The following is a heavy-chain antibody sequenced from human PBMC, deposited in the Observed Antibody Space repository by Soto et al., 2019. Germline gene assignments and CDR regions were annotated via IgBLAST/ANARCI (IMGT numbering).Heavy chain of an antibody. CDR2: INVYNGNT. J-gene: IGHJ5*02. Sequence: QVQLVQSGGEVKKPGASVKVSCKASGYTFTNYGISWGRQAPGQGLEWMGGINVYNGNTKYAQKVQGRVTMTTDTSTSTAYMELRSLRSDDTAVYYCARGVGSGSYYNQYNWFDPWGQGTLVTVSS. D-gene: IGHD3-10*01. V-gene: IGHV1-18*01. CDR3: ARGVGSGSYYNQYNWFDP. CDR1: GYTFTNYG.